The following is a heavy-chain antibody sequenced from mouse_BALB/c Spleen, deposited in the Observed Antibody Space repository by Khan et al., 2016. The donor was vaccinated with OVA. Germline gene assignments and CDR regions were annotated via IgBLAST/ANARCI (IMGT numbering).Heavy chain of an antibody. CDR3: ARRGYDYGRGALFAY. D-gene: IGHD2-4*01. Sequence: QVQLKQSGPGLVQPSQSLSITCTVSGFSLTNYSVHWVRQSPGQGLEWLGVIWRAGSTDYNAAFISRLTIRKDNSRSHVFFKMNSLQPNDTAIYXCARRGYDYGRGALFAYWGQGTMVTVSA. V-gene: IGHV2-2*02. CDR2: IWRAGST. CDR1: GFSLTNYS. J-gene: IGHJ3*01.